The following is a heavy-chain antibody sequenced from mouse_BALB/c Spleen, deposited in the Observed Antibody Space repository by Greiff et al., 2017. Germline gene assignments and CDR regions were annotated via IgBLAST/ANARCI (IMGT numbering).Heavy chain of an antibody. V-gene: IGHV1-69*02. CDR1: GYTFTSYW. J-gene: IGHJ1*01. CDR3: TRAGTGWYFDV. CDR2: IYPSDSYT. Sequence: QVQLQQSGAELVRPGASVKLSCKASGYTFTSYWIHWVKQRPGQGLEWIGNIYPSDSYTNYNQKFKDKATLTVDKSSSTAYMQLSSPTSEDSAVYYCTRAGTGWYFDVWGAGTTVTVSS. D-gene: IGHD4-1*01.